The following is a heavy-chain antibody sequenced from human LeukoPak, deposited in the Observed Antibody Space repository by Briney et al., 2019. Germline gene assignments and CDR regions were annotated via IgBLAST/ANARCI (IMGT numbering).Heavy chain of an antibody. CDR1: GFTFSSYG. Sequence: GRSLRLSCAASGFTFSSYGMHWVRQAPGQGLEWMGIINPSGGSTSYAQKFQGRVTMTRDTSTSTVYMELSSLRSEDTAVYYCARNRYSGYDFELPQDGVIDYWGQGTLVTVSS. D-gene: IGHD5-12*01. V-gene: IGHV1-46*01. CDR2: INPSGGST. J-gene: IGHJ4*02. CDR3: ARNRYSGYDFELPQDGVIDY.